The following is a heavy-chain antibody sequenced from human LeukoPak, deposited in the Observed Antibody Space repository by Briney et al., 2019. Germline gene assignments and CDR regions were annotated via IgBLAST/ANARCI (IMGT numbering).Heavy chain of an antibody. D-gene: IGHD3-22*01. CDR3: ARVLYYYDSSGYYYDAFDI. Sequence: SETLSLTCTVSGGSISSSSYYWGWIRQPPGKGLEWIGSIYYSGSTYYNPSLKSRVTISVDTSKNQFSLKLSSVTAADTAVYYCARVLYYYDSSGYYYDAFDIWGQGTMVTVSS. CDR2: IYYSGST. CDR1: GGSISSSSYY. J-gene: IGHJ3*02. V-gene: IGHV4-39*07.